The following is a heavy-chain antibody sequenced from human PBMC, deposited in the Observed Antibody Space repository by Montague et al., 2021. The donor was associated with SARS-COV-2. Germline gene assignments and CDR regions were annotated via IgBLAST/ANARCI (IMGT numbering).Heavy chain of an antibody. CDR1: GGSISSSSYY. CDR3: AREGGWLSRGSYYFDY. J-gene: IGHJ4*02. Sequence: SETLSLTCTVSGGSISSSSYYWDWIRQPPGKGLEWIGSIDYSGXTXYXXXXKXRVTISVDTSKNQFSLKLSSVTAADTAVYYCAREGGWLSRGSYYFDYWGQGTLVTVSS. V-gene: IGHV4-39*07. CDR2: IDYSGXT. D-gene: IGHD3-22*01.